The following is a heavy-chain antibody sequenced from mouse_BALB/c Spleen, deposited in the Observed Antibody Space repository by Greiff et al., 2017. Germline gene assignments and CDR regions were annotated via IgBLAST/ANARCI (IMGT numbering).Heavy chain of an antibody. J-gene: IGHJ4*01. CDR3: ARRPRGYYYAMDY. Sequence: VHVKQSGAELVKPGASVKLSCTASGFNIKDTYMHWVKQRPEQGLEWIGRIDPANGNTKYDPKFQGKATITADTSSNTAYLQLSSLTSEDTAVYYCARRPRGYYYAMDYWGQGTSVTVSS. CDR2: IDPANGNT. CDR1: GFNIKDTY. V-gene: IGHV14-3*02.